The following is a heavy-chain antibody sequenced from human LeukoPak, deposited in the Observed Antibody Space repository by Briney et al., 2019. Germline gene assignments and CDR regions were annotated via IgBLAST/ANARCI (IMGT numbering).Heavy chain of an antibody. CDR3: ARERNYGPVAFDI. V-gene: IGHV4-59*12. CDR2: IYHSGST. CDR1: GGSISGYY. J-gene: IGHJ3*02. D-gene: IGHD1-7*01. Sequence: SETLSLTCTVSGGSISGYYWSWIRQPPGKGLEWIGYIYHSGSTYYNPSLKSRVTISVDRSKNQFSLKLSSVTAADTAVYYCARERNYGPVAFDIWGQGTMVTVSS.